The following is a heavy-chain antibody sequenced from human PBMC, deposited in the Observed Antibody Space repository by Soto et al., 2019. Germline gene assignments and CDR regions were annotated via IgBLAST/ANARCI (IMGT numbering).Heavy chain of an antibody. D-gene: IGHD1-20*01. V-gene: IGHV3-23*01. Sequence: EVQLLESGGGLVQPGGSLRISCAASGFTFSKYSMYWVRQAPGKRLEWVSGISGIGGSTYYADSVKGRFTISRGNAKNALYLQMSSLRAEATAVYSCTKSFGDIWKLYYFDYWGQGTLVTVSS. CDR2: ISGIGGST. J-gene: IGHJ4*02. CDR3: TKSFGDIWKLYYFDY. CDR1: GFTFSKYS.